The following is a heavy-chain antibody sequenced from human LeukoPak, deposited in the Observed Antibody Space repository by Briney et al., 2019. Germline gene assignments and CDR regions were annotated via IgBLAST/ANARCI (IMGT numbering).Heavy chain of an antibody. Sequence: GGSLRLSCAASGFTFSSYAMSWVRQAPGKGLEWVSAISGSGGSTYYADSEKGGFTISRDNSKNTLDLQMNSLRAEDTAVYYCAKGGVSGYYYDSSGYSFDYWGQGTLVTVSS. D-gene: IGHD3-22*01. CDR2: ISGSGGST. CDR1: GFTFSSYA. J-gene: IGHJ4*02. V-gene: IGHV3-23*01. CDR3: AKGGVSGYYYDSSGYSFDY.